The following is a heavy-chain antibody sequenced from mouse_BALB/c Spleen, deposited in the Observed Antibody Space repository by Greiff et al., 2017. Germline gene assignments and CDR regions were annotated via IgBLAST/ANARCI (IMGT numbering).Heavy chain of an antibody. CDR1: GFAFSSYD. J-gene: IGHJ3*01. CDR2: ISSGGGST. Sequence: EVNVVESGGDLVKPGGSLKLSCAASGFAFSSYDMSWVRQTPEKRLEWVAYISSGGGSTYYPDTVKGRFTISRDNAKNTLYLQMSSLKSEDTAMYYCARKGAWFAYWGQGTLVTVSA. V-gene: IGHV5-12-1*01. CDR3: ARKGAWFAY.